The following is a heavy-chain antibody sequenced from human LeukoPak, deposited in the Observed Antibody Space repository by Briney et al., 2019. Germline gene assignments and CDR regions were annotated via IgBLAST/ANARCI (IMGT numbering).Heavy chain of an antibody. J-gene: IGHJ4*02. CDR1: GFTFCSYG. CDR2: IWYDGSNK. Sequence: GGSLRLSCAASGFTFCSYGMHWVRQAPGKGLEWVAVIWYDGSNKYYADSVKGRFTISRDNAKNSLYLQMNSLRAEDTAVYYCARDNYDSSGYPDYWGQGTLVTVSS. CDR3: ARDNYDSSGYPDY. D-gene: IGHD3-22*01. V-gene: IGHV3-33*01.